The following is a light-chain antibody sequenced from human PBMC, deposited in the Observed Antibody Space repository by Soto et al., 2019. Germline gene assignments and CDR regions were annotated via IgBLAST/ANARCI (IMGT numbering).Light chain of an antibody. J-gene: IGLJ3*02. CDR1: SSDIGDYNY. CDR3: SSSTTTTSLVV. Sequence: QSALTQPASVSGSPGPSITISCTGTSSDIGDYNYVSWYQQYPGKVPKLVIYDVSHRPSGVSNRFSGSKSGNTASLTISGLQAEDEADYYCSSSTTTTSLVVFGGGTQLTVL. CDR2: DVS. V-gene: IGLV2-14*01.